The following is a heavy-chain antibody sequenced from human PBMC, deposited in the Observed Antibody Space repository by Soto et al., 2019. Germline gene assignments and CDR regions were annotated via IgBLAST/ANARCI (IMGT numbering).Heavy chain of an antibody. V-gene: IGHV1-18*01. CDR1: GYSFTNYG. Sequence: QDQLVQSGVEVKKPGASVKVSCKASGYSFTNYGITWVRQAPGQGFEWMGWISAYNGNTKYAQKLQGRVTMTTDASTSTAYLELRSLTSGDTAVYYCARDRGVAPPGAGNTHYCYYMDVWGKGTTVTVSS. J-gene: IGHJ6*03. D-gene: IGHD6-19*01. CDR2: ISAYNGNT. CDR3: ARDRGVAPPGAGNTHYCYYMDV.